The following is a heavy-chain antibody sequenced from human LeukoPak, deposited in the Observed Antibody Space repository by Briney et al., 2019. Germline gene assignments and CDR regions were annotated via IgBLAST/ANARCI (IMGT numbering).Heavy chain of an antibody. Sequence: SETLSLTCTVSGGSISSYYWSWIRQPPGKGLEWIGYIYYSGSTYYNPSLKSRVTISVATSKNQFSLKLSSVTAADTAVYYCVRDRGYAYGPFDYWGQGTLVTVSS. J-gene: IGHJ4*02. CDR3: VRDRGYAYGPFDY. CDR2: IYYSGST. CDR1: GGSISSYY. D-gene: IGHD5-12*01. V-gene: IGHV4-59*12.